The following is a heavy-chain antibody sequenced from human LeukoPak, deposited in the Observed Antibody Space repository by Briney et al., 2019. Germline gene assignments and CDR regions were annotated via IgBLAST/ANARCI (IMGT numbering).Heavy chain of an antibody. V-gene: IGHV1-18*04. CDR2: ISAYNGNT. Sequence: ASVKVSCKASGYTFSTYTISWVRQAPGQGLEWLGWISAYNGNTYYAQRLQGRVTMATDTSTTTAYMELKSLTSDDTAVYFCARGPHHFYGMDVWGQGTTVTVSS. D-gene: IGHD1-14*01. J-gene: IGHJ6*02. CDR3: ARGPHHFYGMDV. CDR1: GYTFSTYT.